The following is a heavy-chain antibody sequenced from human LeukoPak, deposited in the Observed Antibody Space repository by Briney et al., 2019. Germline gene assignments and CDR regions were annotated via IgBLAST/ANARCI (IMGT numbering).Heavy chain of an antibody. CDR1: GFNFSSYT. CDR2: ISSSITYL. Sequence: VGSLRLSCAASGFNFSSYTMNWGRQAPGKGLECGAAISSSITYLLYAASVKGRFTISRDNAKNSLYMEMNSLRAEDTAVYYCARVRIRLWISGDHWGQGTLVTVS. D-gene: IGHD5-18*01. CDR3: ARVRIRLWISGDH. V-gene: IGHV3-21*06. J-gene: IGHJ4*02.